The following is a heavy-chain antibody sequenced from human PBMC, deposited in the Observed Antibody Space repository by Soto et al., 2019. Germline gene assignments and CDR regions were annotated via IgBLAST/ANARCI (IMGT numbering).Heavy chain of an antibody. D-gene: IGHD4-17*01. Sequence: QVQLVESGGGVVQPGRSLRLSCAAFGFTFSSYGMHWVRQAPGKGLEWVAVIWYDGSNKYYADSVKGRFTISRDNSKNTLYLQMNSLRAEDTAVYYCARDTGYTVTLSPFDYWGQGTLVTVSS. J-gene: IGHJ4*02. V-gene: IGHV3-33*01. CDR2: IWYDGSNK. CDR1: GFTFSSYG. CDR3: ARDTGYTVTLSPFDY.